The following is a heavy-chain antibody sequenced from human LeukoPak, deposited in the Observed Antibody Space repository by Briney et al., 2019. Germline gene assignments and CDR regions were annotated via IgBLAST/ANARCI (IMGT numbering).Heavy chain of an antibody. Sequence: GGSLRLSCAASGFSFSDHYMSWIRQAPGRGLEWVSYISGRCNAIYYADSVKGRFTISRDNAKNSLYLQINSLRAEDTAVYYCTTSLSTLGSFDYWGQGTLVTVSS. D-gene: IGHD2/OR15-2a*01. CDR3: TTSLSTLGSFDY. V-gene: IGHV3-11*04. J-gene: IGHJ4*02. CDR2: ISGRCNAI. CDR1: GFSFSDHY.